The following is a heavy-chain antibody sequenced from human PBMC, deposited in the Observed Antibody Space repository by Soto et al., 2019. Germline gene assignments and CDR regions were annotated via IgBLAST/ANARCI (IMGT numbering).Heavy chain of an antibody. CDR1: GGSISSGGYY. V-gene: IGHV4-31*03. Sequence: SETLSLTCTVSGGSISSGGYYWSWIRQHPGKGLEWIGYIYYSGSTYYNPSLKSRVTISVDTSKNQFSLNLNSVTAADTAVYYCARSSVRGWSYWGQGTLVTAPQ. CDR3: ARSSVRGWSY. D-gene: IGHD3-10*02. CDR2: IYYSGST. J-gene: IGHJ4*02.